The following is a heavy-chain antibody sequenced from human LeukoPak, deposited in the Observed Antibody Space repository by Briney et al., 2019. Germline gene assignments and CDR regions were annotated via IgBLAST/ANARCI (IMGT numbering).Heavy chain of an antibody. CDR1: GGSISSDGYT. CDR2: IYHSAST. V-gene: IGHV4-30-2*01. Sequence: SETLSLTCAVSGGSISSDGYTWSWIRQPPGKGLEWIGCIYHSASTYYNPSLKSRVSISVDRSKNQFSLKLSSVTAADTAVYYCARALAYFGGDCYSRPFEIWGQGTMVTVSS. J-gene: IGHJ3*02. CDR3: ARALAYFGGDCYSRPFEI. D-gene: IGHD2-21*02.